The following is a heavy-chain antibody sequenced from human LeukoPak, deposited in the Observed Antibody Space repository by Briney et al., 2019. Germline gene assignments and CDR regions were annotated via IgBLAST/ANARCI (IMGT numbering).Heavy chain of an antibody. Sequence: ASVKVSCKASGYTFTGYYMHWVRQAPGQGLEWMGWINPNSGGTNYAQNFQGRVTMTRDTSISTAYMELSRLRSDDTAVYYCARTPITMDYYYYMDVWGKGTTVTISS. CDR1: GYTFTGYY. D-gene: IGHD3-10*01. V-gene: IGHV1-2*02. J-gene: IGHJ6*03. CDR3: ARTPITMDYYYYMDV. CDR2: INPNSGGT.